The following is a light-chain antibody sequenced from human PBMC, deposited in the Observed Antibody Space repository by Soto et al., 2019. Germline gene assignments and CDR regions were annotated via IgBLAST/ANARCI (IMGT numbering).Light chain of an antibody. CDR2: GDN. CDR1: TSNIGTYT. CDR3: AAWDDSLNGVV. J-gene: IGLJ2*01. V-gene: IGLV1-44*01. Sequence: QSVLTQSPSVSGTPGQGVTISCSGGTSNIGTYTVNWYQQLPGTAPKVLIYGDNQRPSGVADRFSGSKSGTSASLAISGLQSEDEGDYYCAAWDDSLNGVVFGGGTKLTVL.